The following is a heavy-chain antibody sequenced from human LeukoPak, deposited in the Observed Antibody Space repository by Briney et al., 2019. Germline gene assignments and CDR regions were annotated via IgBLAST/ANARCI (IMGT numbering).Heavy chain of an antibody. D-gene: IGHD3-3*01. CDR1: GGTFSSYA. Sequence: SVKVSCKASGGTFSSYAISWVRQAPGQGLEWMGGIIPIFGTANYAQKFQGRVTITTDESTSTAYMELSSLRSEDTAVYYCTTRPLRFLEWLPNCWGQGTLVTVSS. CDR3: TTRPLRFLEWLPNC. J-gene: IGHJ4*02. V-gene: IGHV1-69*05. CDR2: IIPIFGTA.